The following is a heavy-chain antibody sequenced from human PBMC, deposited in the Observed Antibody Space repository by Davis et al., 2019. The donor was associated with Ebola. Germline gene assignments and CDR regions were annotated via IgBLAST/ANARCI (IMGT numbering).Heavy chain of an antibody. D-gene: IGHD6-19*01. J-gene: IGHJ4*02. CDR2: ITSDGNNR. CDR3: ASRGSFDY. V-gene: IGHV3-30*03. Sequence: GESLKISCAASGLSFSSYGMHWVRQAPGKGLEWVSLITSDGNNRYYGDSVKGRFTVSRDNSINTLYLQMNSLRLEDTAVYYCASRGSFDYWGQGALVTVSS. CDR1: GLSFSSYG.